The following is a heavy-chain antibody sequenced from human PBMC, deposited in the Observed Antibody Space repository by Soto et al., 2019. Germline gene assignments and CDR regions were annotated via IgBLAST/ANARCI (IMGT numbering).Heavy chain of an antibody. CDR1: GFTFSTYA. J-gene: IGHJ4*02. CDR2: ISYDGSNK. D-gene: IGHD6-19*01. V-gene: IGHV3-30-3*01. Sequence: QVQLVESGGGVVQPGRSLRLSCAASGFTFSTYAIHWVRQAPGKGLEWVAVISYDGSNKYYADSVKGRFTISRDNSKNTLYLQMNSLRAEDTAVYSCARAGSGWTGGLDYWGQGTLVTVSS. CDR3: ARAGSGWTGGLDY.